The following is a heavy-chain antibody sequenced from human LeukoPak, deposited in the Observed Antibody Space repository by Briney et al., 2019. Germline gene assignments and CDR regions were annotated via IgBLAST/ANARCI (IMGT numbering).Heavy chain of an antibody. D-gene: IGHD4-11*01. V-gene: IGHV6-1*01. CDR3: ARGMRAHSNFPYFDY. Sequence: SQTLSLTCVISGDSVSSNSASWNWIRQSPSRGLEWLGRTYYKSKWYNDYAVSVKSRITITPDTSKKQFSLQPNSVTPEDTAVYYCARGMRAHSNFPYFDYWGQGSRVTVSS. J-gene: IGHJ4*02. CDR1: GDSVSSNSAS. CDR2: TYYKSKWYN.